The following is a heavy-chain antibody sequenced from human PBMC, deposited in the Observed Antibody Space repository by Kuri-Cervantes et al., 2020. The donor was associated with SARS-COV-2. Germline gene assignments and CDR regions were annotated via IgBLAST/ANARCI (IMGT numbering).Heavy chain of an antibody. D-gene: IGHD2-21*02. J-gene: IGHJ4*02. CDR2: ISSSSSYI. CDR1: GFTFSSYS. Sequence: GESLKISCAASGFTFSSYSMNWVRQAPGKGLEWVSSISSSSSYIYCADSVKGRFTISRDNAKNSLYLQMNSLRAEDTAVYYCARAVVVTAMPFGYWGQGTLVTVSS. V-gene: IGHV3-21*01. CDR3: ARAVVVTAMPFGY.